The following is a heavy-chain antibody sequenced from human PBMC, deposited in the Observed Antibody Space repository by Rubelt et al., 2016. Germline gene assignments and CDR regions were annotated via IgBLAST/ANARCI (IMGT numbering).Heavy chain of an antibody. V-gene: IGHV4-34*01. CDR1: GGSFSGYY. CDR2: INHSGST. J-gene: IGHJ4*02. Sequence: QVQLQQWGAGLLKPSETLSLTCAVYGGSFSGYYWSWIRQPPGKGLEWIGEINHSGSTNYNPSLRRLVTRSVDTSKNQLSPKRSSVTAADTAVYYCARRATLFGDAGYWGQGSLVTVSS. D-gene: IGHD3-10*01. CDR3: ARRATLFGDAGY.